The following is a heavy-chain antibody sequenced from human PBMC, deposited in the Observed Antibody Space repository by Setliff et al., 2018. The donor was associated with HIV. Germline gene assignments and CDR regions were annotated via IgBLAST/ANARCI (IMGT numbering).Heavy chain of an antibody. V-gene: IGHV4-4*02. D-gene: IGHD2-2*01. CDR1: GDSVTSSSW. CDR2: IYRSGST. J-gene: IGHJ6*02. Sequence: SETLSLTCALSGDSVTSSSWWGWVRQPPGRGLEWIGEIYRSGSTNYNPSLKSRVTISLDKSKNQFSLRLSSVTAADTAVYYCARGRSCSSSSCYLVYYYYYGMDVWGHGSTVTVSS. CDR3: ARGRSCSSSSCYLVYYYYYGMDV.